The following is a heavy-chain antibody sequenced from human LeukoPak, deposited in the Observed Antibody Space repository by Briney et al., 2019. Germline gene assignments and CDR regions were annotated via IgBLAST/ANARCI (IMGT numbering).Heavy chain of an antibody. V-gene: IGHV4-31*03. Sequence: SQTLSLTCTVSGGSISSGGYYWSWTRRHPGKGLEWIGYIYYSGSTYYNPSLKSRVTISVDTPKNQFSLKLSSVTAADTAVYYCARAPRGVRGVSYDYWGQGTLVTVSS. D-gene: IGHD3-10*01. J-gene: IGHJ4*02. CDR3: ARAPRGVRGVSYDY. CDR2: IYYSGST. CDR1: GGSISSGGYY.